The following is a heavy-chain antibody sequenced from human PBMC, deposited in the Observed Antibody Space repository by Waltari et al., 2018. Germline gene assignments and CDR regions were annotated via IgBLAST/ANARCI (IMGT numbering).Heavy chain of an antibody. CDR3: ARDPTLFGVRQNYFDS. J-gene: IGHJ4*02. D-gene: IGHD3-3*01. Sequence: EALLVESGGNLVQPGGSLRLTCEASGFSLCDNGMSWVRQVPGTGLEWVASIHQDGETNYVASVTGRFTISRDNAKKSLVLLLNNLRADDSAIYYCARDPTLFGVRQNYFDSWGQGTLVTVSS. CDR1: GFSLCDNG. V-gene: IGHV3-7*04. CDR2: IHQDGET.